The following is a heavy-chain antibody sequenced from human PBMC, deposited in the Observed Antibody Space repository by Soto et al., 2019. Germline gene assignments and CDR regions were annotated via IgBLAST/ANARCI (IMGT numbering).Heavy chain of an antibody. CDR3: ARGRSSVPDRRGIGYYGLDV. D-gene: IGHD6-6*01. J-gene: IGHJ6*02. CDR2: INDSGIT. Sequence: QVQLQQWGAEVLKPSETLSLTCVVNGGSFSGYYWSWIRQPPGKGLEWIGEINDSGITDSNPSLESRVTLSVGMSKNQFSLQLNSVTAADTAVYHCARGRSSVPDRRGIGYYGLDVWGQGTTVTVSS. V-gene: IGHV4-34*01. CDR1: GGSFSGYY.